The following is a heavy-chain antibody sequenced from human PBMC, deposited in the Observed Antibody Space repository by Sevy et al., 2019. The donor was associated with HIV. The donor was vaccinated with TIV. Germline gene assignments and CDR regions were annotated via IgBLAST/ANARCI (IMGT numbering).Heavy chain of an antibody. CDR1: GSTFSDDY. CDR2: VDPSGGNA. V-gene: IGHV1-46*01. Sequence: ASVKVSCKTSGSTFSDDYIHWVRQAPGQGLEWMGIVDPSGGNASCAQRFQDRVTLTRDTSTSTLYMDLTSLTSEDTAVYYCVRADPAQHFDSWGQGTLVTVSS. CDR3: VRADPAQHFDS. J-gene: IGHJ4*02.